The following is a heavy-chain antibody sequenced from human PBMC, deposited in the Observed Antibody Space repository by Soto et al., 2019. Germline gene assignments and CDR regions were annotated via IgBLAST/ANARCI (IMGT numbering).Heavy chain of an antibody. J-gene: IGHJ6*02. CDR2: IWYDGSNK. Sequence: GGSLRLSCAASGFTFSSYGMHWVRQAPGKGLEWVAVIWYDGSNKYYADSVKGRFTISRDNSKNTLYLQMNSLRAEDTAVYYCARDRDWNTEFIQQFYYYYGMDVWGQGTTVTVSS. CDR1: GFTFSSYG. CDR3: ARDRDWNTEFIQQFYYYYGMDV. D-gene: IGHD1-1*01. V-gene: IGHV3-33*01.